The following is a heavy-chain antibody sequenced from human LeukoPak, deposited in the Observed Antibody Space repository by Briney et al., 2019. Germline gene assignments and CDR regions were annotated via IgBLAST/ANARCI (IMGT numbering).Heavy chain of an antibody. D-gene: IGHD6-13*01. V-gene: IGHV3-7*04. CDR2: IKQDGSDK. J-gene: IGHJ3*02. CDR1: IFTFSRFW. Sequence: GGSLRLFCAASIFTFSRFWMSWARHAPGKALVWVSNIKQDGSDKFYVDSVKGRFTISRDNAKNSLFLQMNSLRAEDTAVYYCARDWQWQQLDGDAFDMWGEGTMVTVSS. CDR3: ARDWQWQQLDGDAFDM.